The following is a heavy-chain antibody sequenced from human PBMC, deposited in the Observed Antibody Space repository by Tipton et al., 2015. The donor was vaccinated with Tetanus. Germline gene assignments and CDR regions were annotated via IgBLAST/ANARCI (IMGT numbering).Heavy chain of an antibody. CDR3: ARAPGLLIDL. V-gene: IGHV3-30*03. CDR1: GLTFSTSG. Sequence: SLRLSCAVSGLTFSTSGYHWVRQAPGKGLETVAVISYDGTKKDYADSVKGRCSISRDNSKSTLYLQMNSLTLEDTAVYYCARAPGLLIDLWGQGTLVSVSS. CDR2: ISYDGTKK. J-gene: IGHJ5*02. D-gene: IGHD3-10*01.